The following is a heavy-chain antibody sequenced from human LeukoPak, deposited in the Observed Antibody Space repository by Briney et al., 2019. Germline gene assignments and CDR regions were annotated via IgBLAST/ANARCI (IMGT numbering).Heavy chain of an antibody. Sequence: AASVKVSCKASEYTFITYGINWVRQAPGQGLEWMGWISPYNGNTNYAQKFQGRVTMTTDTSTSTAYMELRSLRSDDTAVYYCARDREDYYDSSGYDYWGQGTLVTVSS. CDR2: ISPYNGNT. D-gene: IGHD3-22*01. CDR1: EYTFITYG. V-gene: IGHV1-18*01. CDR3: ARDREDYYDSSGYDY. J-gene: IGHJ4*02.